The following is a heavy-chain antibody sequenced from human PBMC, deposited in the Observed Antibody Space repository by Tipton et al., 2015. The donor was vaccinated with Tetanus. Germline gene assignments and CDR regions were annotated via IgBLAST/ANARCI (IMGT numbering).Heavy chain of an antibody. J-gene: IGHJ4*02. D-gene: IGHD3-22*01. CDR3: ARDGDTSGHYGIFDS. Sequence: SLRLSCAASGFTLSRNSMNWVRQAPGKGLEWVSSISGSGSYISYADSVKGRFTISRDNAKNSLYLQMSSLRVEDTAVYYCARDGDTSGHYGIFDSWGQGTPLIVSS. CDR1: GFTLSRNS. CDR2: ISGSGSYI. V-gene: IGHV3-21*01.